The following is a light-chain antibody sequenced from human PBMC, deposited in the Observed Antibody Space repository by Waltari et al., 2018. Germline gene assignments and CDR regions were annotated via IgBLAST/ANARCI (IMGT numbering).Light chain of an antibody. Sequence: QSVLTPPPSASGTPGQRGTISRSGSRSHIGSNYVYWYQQLPGTTPKLLIYRNEQRPSGVPDRCSGSKSGTSASLAISGLRSEDEADYYCAAWDDSLSAEVFGTGTKVTVL. CDR2: RNE. V-gene: IGLV1-47*01. CDR1: RSHIGSNY. J-gene: IGLJ1*01. CDR3: AAWDDSLSAEV.